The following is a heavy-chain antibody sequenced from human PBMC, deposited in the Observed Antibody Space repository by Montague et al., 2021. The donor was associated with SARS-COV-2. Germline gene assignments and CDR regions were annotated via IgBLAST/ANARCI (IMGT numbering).Heavy chain of an antibody. CDR1: GFTFRRIA. J-gene: IGHJ4*02. D-gene: IGHD4-17*01. V-gene: IGHV3-30*03. CDR2: VHQDGSEK. Sequence: SLILSCAASGFTFRRIAMHWVRQVPCQGLVWLALVHQDGSEKHYVDSVKGRFTISRDNSKNTLYLQMNSLRVEDTAVYYCARAAFTATKEWGQGTLVTVSS. CDR3: ARAAFTATKE.